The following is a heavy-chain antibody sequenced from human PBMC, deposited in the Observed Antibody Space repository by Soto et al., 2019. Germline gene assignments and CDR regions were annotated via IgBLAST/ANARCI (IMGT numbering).Heavy chain of an antibody. Sequence: QVQLVESGGGVVQPGRSLRLSCAASGFTFSSYAMHWVRQAPGTGLEWVAVISYDGSNKYYADSVKGRFTISRDTSKNKLYLQMNSMIAEYTAVYYCSRVYYGDYVAMSNYWGQGTLVTVSS. CDR3: SRVYYGDYVAMSNY. CDR1: GFTFSSYA. J-gene: IGHJ4*02. D-gene: IGHD4-17*01. V-gene: IGHV3-30-3*01. CDR2: ISYDGSNK.